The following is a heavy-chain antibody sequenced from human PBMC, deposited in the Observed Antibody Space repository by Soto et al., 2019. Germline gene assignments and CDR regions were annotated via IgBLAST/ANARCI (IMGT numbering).Heavy chain of an antibody. J-gene: IGHJ5*02. CDR3: AREVVETSSLWLDP. CDR2: MNTNTNTT. CDR1: GYTFTNND. Sequence: XSGKVSWNASGYTFTNNDINLVRQAPGQGLEWIGWMNTNTNTTDSAEVFEGRVSLTWDTSISTAYMQLKSLKIDDTAVYYCAREVVETSSLWLDPWGQGTLVTVSS. V-gene: IGHV1-8*01.